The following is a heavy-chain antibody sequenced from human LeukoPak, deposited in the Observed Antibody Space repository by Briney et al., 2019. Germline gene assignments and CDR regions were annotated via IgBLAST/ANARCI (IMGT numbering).Heavy chain of an antibody. CDR2: ITSKSSYT. J-gene: IGHJ4*02. D-gene: IGHD3-10*01. CDR1: GFTFSTYS. V-gene: IGHV3-21*01. CDR3: ARALNTSGFYFDY. Sequence: PGGSLRLSCAASGFTFSTYSMIWVRQAPGKGLEWVSSITSKSSYTYYADSVTGRFTVSRDNAKNSLYLQMNSLRAEDTAVYYCARALNTSGFYFDYWGQGTLVTVSS.